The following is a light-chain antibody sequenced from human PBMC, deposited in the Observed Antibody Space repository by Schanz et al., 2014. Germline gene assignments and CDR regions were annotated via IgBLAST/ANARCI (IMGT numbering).Light chain of an antibody. Sequence: IQMTQSPSTLSASVGDRVTLTCRASESISNWLAWYQQKSGKAPKLLIYKASILHSGVPSRFSGSGSGTEFSLTISSLQPDDFATYYCQQYNSYWGFGQGTKVEIK. J-gene: IGKJ1*01. CDR3: QQYNSYWG. CDR2: KAS. V-gene: IGKV1-5*03. CDR1: ESISNW.